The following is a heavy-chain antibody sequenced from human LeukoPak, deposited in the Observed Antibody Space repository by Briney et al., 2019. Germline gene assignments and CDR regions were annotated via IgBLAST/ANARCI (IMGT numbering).Heavy chain of an antibody. V-gene: IGHV4-34*01. Sequence: SETLSLTCAVYGGSFSGYYWSWIRQPPGKGLEWIGEINHSGSTNYNPSLKSRVTISVDASKNQFSLKLSSVTAADTAVYYCASRYCSGGSCYSALDCWGQGTLVTVSS. CDR2: INHSGST. CDR3: ASRYCSGGSCYSALDC. CDR1: GGSFSGYY. J-gene: IGHJ4*02. D-gene: IGHD2-15*01.